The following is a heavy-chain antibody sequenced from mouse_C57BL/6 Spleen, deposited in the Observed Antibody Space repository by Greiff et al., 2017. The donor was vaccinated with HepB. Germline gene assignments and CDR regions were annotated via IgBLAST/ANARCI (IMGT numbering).Heavy chain of an antibody. D-gene: IGHD2-4*01. CDR3: ARQGVYYDYDDGRAWFAY. J-gene: IGHJ3*01. CDR2: IHPNSGST. CDR1: GYTFTSYW. V-gene: IGHV1-64*01. Sequence: QVQLQQPGAELVKPGASVKLSCKASGYTFTSYWMHWVKQRPGQGLEWIGMIHPNSGSTNYNEKLKSKATLTVDKSSSTAYMQLSSLTSEDSAVYYCARQGVYYDYDDGRAWFAYWGQGTLVTVSA.